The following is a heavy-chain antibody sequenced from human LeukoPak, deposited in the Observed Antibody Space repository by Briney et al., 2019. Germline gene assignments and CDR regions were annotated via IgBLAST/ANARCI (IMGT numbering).Heavy chain of an antibody. D-gene: IGHD2-15*01. CDR1: GYTFTSYG. V-gene: IGHV1-18*01. Sequence: ASVKVSCKASGYTFTSYGISWVRQAPGQGLEWMGWISAYNGNTNYAQKLQGRVTMTTDTSTSTAYMELRSLRPDDTAVYYCARDHFRYCSGGSCYPLDYWGQGTLVTVSS. J-gene: IGHJ4*02. CDR3: ARDHFRYCSGGSCYPLDY. CDR2: ISAYNGNT.